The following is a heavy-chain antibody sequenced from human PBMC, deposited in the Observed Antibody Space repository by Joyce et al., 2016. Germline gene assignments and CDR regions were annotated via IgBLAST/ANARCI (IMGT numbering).Heavy chain of an antibody. CDR2: LYHNEST. V-gene: IGHV4-30-2*01. D-gene: IGHD3-10*01. Sequence: QLQLQESGSGLVKPSQTLSLTCAVSGASVSSGGYSWSWIRQPPGKGLEWIGYLYHNESTYDNPSLKSRVTISVDRPKNQFSLKLASVTAADTAVYYCASGFNFKGRSFFDYWGQGALVTVSS. J-gene: IGHJ4*02. CDR3: ASGFNFKGRSFFDY. CDR1: GASVSSGGYS.